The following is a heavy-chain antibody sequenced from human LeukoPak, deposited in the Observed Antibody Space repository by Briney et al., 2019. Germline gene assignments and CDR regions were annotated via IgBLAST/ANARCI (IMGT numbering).Heavy chain of an antibody. J-gene: IGHJ4*02. CDR1: GFTFSSYA. D-gene: IGHD2-21*01. CDR3: AKSDLAYCGGDCYSDY. CDR2: ISGGGGST. V-gene: IGHV3-23*01. Sequence: PGGSLRLSCAASGFTFSSYAMSWVRQAPGKGLDWVSGISGGGGSTYYADTVKGRFTISRDNSKNTLYLQMNSLRAEDTAVYYCAKSDLAYCGGDCYSDYWGQGTLVTVSS.